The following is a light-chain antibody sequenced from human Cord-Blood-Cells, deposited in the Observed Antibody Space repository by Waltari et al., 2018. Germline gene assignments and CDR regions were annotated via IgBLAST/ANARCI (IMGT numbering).Light chain of an antibody. V-gene: IGKV3-15*01. J-gene: IGKJ2*01. CDR1: QSVSSN. CDR3: QQYKNWPPYT. CDR2: GAS. Sequence: EIVMTQSPATLSVPPGERATLSCRASQSVSSNLDWYQQKPGQAPRLLIHGASTRATGIPARVSGSGSGTEFTLTISSLQSEDFAVYYCQQYKNWPPYTCGQGTKLEIK.